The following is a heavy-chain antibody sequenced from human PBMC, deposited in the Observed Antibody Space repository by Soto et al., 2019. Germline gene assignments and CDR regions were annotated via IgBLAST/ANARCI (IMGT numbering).Heavy chain of an antibody. CDR2: ISSSGDYL. V-gene: IGHV3-21*01. D-gene: IGHD6-25*01. CDR3: VSGVDDEDGAAAPWFFFEN. J-gene: IGHJ4*02. CDR1: GFTCRRNN. Sequence: GGSVKLSCVAFGFTCRRNNMNWVRQAPGKGLEWVASISSSGDYLYYADSVKGRFIISRDNFQNSLFLQMNNLRADDTAVYYCVSGVDDEDGAAAPWFFFENWGPGTPVTVSS.